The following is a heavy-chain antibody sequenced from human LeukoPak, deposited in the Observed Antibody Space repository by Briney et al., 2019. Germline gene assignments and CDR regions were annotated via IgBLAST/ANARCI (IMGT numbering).Heavy chain of an antibody. V-gene: IGHV3-33*01. Sequence: PGGSLRLSCAASGFTFSSYGMHWVRQAPGKGLEWVAVIWYDGSNKYYADSVKGRFTISRDNSKNTLYLQMNSLRAEDTAVYYCAREGGIAVAAYFDYRGQGTLVTVSS. J-gene: IGHJ4*02. CDR2: IWYDGSNK. CDR3: AREGGIAVAAYFDY. D-gene: IGHD6-19*01. CDR1: GFTFSSYG.